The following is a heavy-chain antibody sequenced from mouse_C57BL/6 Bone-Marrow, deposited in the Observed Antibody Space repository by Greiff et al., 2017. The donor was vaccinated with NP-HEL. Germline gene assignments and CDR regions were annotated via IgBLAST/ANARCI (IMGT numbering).Heavy chain of an antibody. CDR1: GYTFTSYW. CDR3: AREGLYSNYVRPIAMDY. CDR2: INPSSGYT. J-gene: IGHJ4*01. Sequence: VQVVESGAELAKPGASVKLSCKASGYTFTSYWMHWVKQRPGQGLEWIGYINPSSGYTKYNQKFKDKATLTADKSSSTAYMQLSSLTYEDSAVYYCAREGLYSNYVRPIAMDYWGQGTSVTVSS. V-gene: IGHV1-7*01. D-gene: IGHD2-5*01.